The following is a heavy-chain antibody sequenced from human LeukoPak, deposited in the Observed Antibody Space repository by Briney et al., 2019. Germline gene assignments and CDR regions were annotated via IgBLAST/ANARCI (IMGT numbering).Heavy chain of an antibody. CDR1: GGSISSYY. CDR2: IYYSVST. CDR3: ASSSGWYGDAFDI. V-gene: IGHV4-59*12. D-gene: IGHD6-19*01. Sequence: SETLSLTCTLSGGSISSYYWRWIRPPPGKGLEGIGYIYYSVSTTHNPPLKRRVTIPVETSKTHFSLNRRSLTFANMPVNYVASSSGWYGDAFDIWGRGTMVSVSS. J-gene: IGHJ3*02.